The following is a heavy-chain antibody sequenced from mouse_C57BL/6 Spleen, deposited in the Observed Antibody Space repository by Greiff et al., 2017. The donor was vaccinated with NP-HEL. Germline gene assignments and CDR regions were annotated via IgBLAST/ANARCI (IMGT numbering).Heavy chain of an antibody. Sequence: QVQLQQPGAELVKPGASVKVSCKASGYTFTSYWMHWVKQRPGQGLEWIGRIHPSDSDTNYNQKFKGKATLTVDKSSSTAYMQLSSLTSEDSAVYYCAILDDYRAMDYWGQGTSVTVSS. V-gene: IGHV1-74*01. CDR1: GYTFTSYW. CDR2: IHPSDSDT. J-gene: IGHJ4*01. CDR3: AILDDYRAMDY.